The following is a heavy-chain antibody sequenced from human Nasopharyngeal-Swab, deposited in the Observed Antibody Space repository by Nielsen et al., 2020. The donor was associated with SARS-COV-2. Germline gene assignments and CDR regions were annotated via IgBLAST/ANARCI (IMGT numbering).Heavy chain of an antibody. Sequence: WVRQAPGQGLEWMGGIIPIFGTANYAQKFQGRVTITADESTSTAYMELSSLRAEDTAVYYCAKATLYDILTGAFDYWGQGTLVTVSS. V-gene: IGHV1-69*01. CDR2: IIPIFGTA. D-gene: IGHD3-9*01. CDR3: AKATLYDILTGAFDY. J-gene: IGHJ4*02.